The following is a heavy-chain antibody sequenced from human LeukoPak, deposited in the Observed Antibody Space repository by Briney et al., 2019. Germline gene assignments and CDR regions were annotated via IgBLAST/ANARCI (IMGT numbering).Heavy chain of an antibody. J-gene: IGHJ4*02. D-gene: IGHD3-9*01. CDR3: ARAAGYGRH. Sequence: GGSLRLSCAASGFTVSSSYMSWVRQAPGKGLEWVSVIYSDGRTYYADSVKGRFTISRDNSKNTLYLETNSLRAEDTAVYYCARAAGYGRHWGQGTLVTVSS. V-gene: IGHV3-53*01. CDR1: GFTVSSSY. CDR2: IYSDGRT.